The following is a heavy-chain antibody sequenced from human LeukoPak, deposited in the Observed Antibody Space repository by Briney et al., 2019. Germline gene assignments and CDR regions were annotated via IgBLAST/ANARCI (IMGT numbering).Heavy chain of an antibody. CDR3: ARHLNGITIFGVVFDY. Sequence: SETLSLTCTVSGGSISSYSYYWGWVRQPPGEGLEWIGTISYSGSTYYNPSLKSRLTISVDTSKNQFSLKVSSVIAADTAVYYCARHLNGITIFGVVFDYWGQGTLVTVSS. CDR1: GGSISSYSYY. D-gene: IGHD3-3*01. CDR2: ISYSGST. V-gene: IGHV4-39*01. J-gene: IGHJ4*02.